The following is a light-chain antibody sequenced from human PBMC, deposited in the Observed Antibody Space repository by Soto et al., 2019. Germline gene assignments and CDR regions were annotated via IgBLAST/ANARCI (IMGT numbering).Light chain of an antibody. CDR2: EGS. V-gene: IGLV2-23*01. J-gene: IGLJ2*01. CDR3: CSYAGTSTLVV. CDR1: SSDVGSYNL. Sequence: QSALTQPASVSGSPGQSITISCTGTSSDVGSYNLVSWYQQHPSKAPKLIIYEGSKRPSGVSNRFSGSKSGNTASLTISGLQAEDEADYYCCSYAGTSTLVVFGGGTKLTVL.